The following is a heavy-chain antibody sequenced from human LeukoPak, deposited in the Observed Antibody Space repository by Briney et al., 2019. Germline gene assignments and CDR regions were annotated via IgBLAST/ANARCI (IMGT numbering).Heavy chain of an antibody. D-gene: IGHD2-21*02. V-gene: IGHV3-30*02. CDR3: ANQCGGGCSGDH. Sequence: GGPLRLSCAASGFTFSSYGMHWVRQAPGKGLEWVTFIRYDGSNKYFADSVKGRFTISRDNSKNTLFLQMNSLRAEDSAVYYCANQCGGGCSGDHWGQGTLVTVSS. J-gene: IGHJ4*02. CDR2: IRYDGSNK. CDR1: GFTFSSYG.